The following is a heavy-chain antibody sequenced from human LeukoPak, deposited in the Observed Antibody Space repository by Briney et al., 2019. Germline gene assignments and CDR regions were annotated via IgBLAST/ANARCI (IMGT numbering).Heavy chain of an antibody. CDR2: ISYDGSNK. V-gene: IGHV3-30*03. D-gene: IGHD6-6*01. J-gene: IGHJ5*02. CDR3: ASEQLVEVQTPKFGQIS. CDR1: GFTFSSYG. Sequence: GGSLRLSCAASGFTFSSYGMHWVRQAPGKGLEWVAVISYDGSNKYYADSVKGRFTISRDNSKNTLYLQMNSLRAEDTAVYYCASEQLVEVQTPKFGQISWGQGTLVTVSS.